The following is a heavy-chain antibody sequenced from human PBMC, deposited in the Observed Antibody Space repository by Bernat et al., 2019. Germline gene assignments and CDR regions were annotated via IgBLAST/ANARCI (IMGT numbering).Heavy chain of an antibody. Sequence: QVQLVESGGGVVQPGRSLRLSCAASGFTFSSYGMHWVRQAPGKGLGWVAVIWYDGSNKYYADSVKGRFTISRDNSKNTLYLQMNSLRAEDTAVYYCARDWQQLVRYYYGMDVWGQGTTVTVSS. J-gene: IGHJ6*02. CDR1: GFTFSSYG. V-gene: IGHV3-33*01. D-gene: IGHD6-6*01. CDR2: IWYDGSNK. CDR3: ARDWQQLVRYYYGMDV.